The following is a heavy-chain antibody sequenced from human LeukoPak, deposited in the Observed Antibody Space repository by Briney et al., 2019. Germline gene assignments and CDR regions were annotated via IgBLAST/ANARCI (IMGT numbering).Heavy chain of an antibody. V-gene: IGHV3-48*03. CDR3: AGVGGREAMGAFDI. Sequence: GGSLRLSCAASGFTFSSYEMNWVRQAPGKGLEWVSYISSSGSTIYYADSVKGRFTISRDNAKNSLYLQMNSLRAEDTAVYYCAGVGGREAMGAFDIWGQGTMVTVSS. CDR1: GFTFSSYE. J-gene: IGHJ3*02. CDR2: ISSSGSTI. D-gene: IGHD1-26*01.